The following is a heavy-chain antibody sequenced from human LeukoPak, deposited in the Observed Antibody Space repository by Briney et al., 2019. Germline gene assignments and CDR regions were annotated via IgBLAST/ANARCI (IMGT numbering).Heavy chain of an antibody. CDR2: IYYSGST. V-gene: IGHV4-59*08. CDR3: ARHWGYYYYYCVDV. J-gene: IGHJ6*02. Sequence: SETLSLTCTVSGGSISSYYWSWIRQPPGKGLEWIGYIYYSGSTNYNPSLKSRVTISVDTSKNQFSLKLSSVTAADTAVYYSARHWGYYYYYCVDVWGQGTTVTVYS. CDR1: GGSISSYY. D-gene: IGHD3-16*01.